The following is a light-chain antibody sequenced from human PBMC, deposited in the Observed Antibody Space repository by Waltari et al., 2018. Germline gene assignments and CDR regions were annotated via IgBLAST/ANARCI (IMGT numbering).Light chain of an antibody. Sequence: NQMTQSPSTLSASVGDRVIITCRASRSVGNWLAWYQQQPGKAPKLLIHKASALQSGVPSRFGGSGSGTDFTLTITSLHPDDFATYYCQQYSTYPLTVGGGTKVAI. CDR3: QQYSTYPLT. CDR2: KAS. J-gene: IGKJ4*01. CDR1: RSVGNW. V-gene: IGKV1-5*03.